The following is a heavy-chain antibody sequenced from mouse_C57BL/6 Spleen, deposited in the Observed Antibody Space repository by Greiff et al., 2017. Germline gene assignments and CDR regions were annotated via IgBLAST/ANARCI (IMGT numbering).Heavy chain of an antibody. CDR1: GYTFTSYW. CDR3: AKGSFGSSYDFDD. V-gene: IGHV1-55*01. CDR2: IYPGSGST. Sequence: QVQLQQPGAELVKPGASVKMSCKASGYTFTSYWITWVKQRPGQGLEWIGDIYPGSGSTNYNEKFKSKATLTISTSSSTAYMQLSSLTSEDSAVYYCAKGSFGSSYDFDDWGQGTTLTVSS. J-gene: IGHJ2*01. D-gene: IGHD1-1*01.